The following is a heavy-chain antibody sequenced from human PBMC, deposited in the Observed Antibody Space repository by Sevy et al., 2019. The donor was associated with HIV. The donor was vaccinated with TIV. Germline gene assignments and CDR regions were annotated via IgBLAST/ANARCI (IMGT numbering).Heavy chain of an antibody. D-gene: IGHD3-3*01. V-gene: IGHV3-11*01. CDR1: GFTFSDYY. CDR2: ISSSGSTI. Sequence: GGSLRLSCAASGFTFSDYYMSWVRQAPGKGLEWVSYISSSGSTIYYADSVKGRFTISRDNAKNSLYLQMNSLRAEDTGVYYCARDPTYYDFWSGYYTGWFDPWGQGTLVTVSS. CDR3: ARDPTYYDFWSGYYTGWFDP. J-gene: IGHJ5*02.